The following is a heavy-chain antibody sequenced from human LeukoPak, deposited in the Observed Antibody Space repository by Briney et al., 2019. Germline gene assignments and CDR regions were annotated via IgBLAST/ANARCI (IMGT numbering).Heavy chain of an antibody. Sequence: GGSLRLSCAASGFTFSSYTMNWVRQAPGKGLEWISSISSSGSTIYYADSVQGRFTISRDNAKNSLYLQMNSLRDEDTAVYYCARVTYYGSGSTDYWGRGTLVTVSS. D-gene: IGHD3-10*01. CDR3: ARVTYYGSGSTDY. V-gene: IGHV3-48*02. CDR1: GFTFSSYT. CDR2: ISSSGSTI. J-gene: IGHJ4*02.